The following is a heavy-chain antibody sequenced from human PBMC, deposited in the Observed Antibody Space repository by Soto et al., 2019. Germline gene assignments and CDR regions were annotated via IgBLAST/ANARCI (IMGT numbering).Heavy chain of an antibody. J-gene: IGHJ4*02. CDR1: GGSISSSSFY. D-gene: IGHD3-9*01. Sequence: SETLSLTCTVSGGSISSSSFYWGWIRQPPGKGLEWIGSIYYSGSTYYNPSLKSRVTISVDTSKNQFSLKLSSVTAADTAVYYCARQRYFDWLPEGLDYWGQGTLVTVSS. CDR2: IYYSGST. CDR3: ARQRYFDWLPEGLDY. V-gene: IGHV4-39*01.